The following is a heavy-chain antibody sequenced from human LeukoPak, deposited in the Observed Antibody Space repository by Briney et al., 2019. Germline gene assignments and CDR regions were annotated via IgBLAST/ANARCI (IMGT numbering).Heavy chain of an antibody. CDR3: ARGGKWELPLDY. CDR2: IDDSGGT. CDR1: GGSISSYY. J-gene: IGHJ4*02. D-gene: IGHD1-26*01. V-gene: IGHV4-59*01. Sequence: SETLSLTCTVSGGSISSYYCSGLRQPPEKGQEWIGYIDDSGGTNYNPSLKSRVNISVDTSKNPFSLELSSVTAADTAVYYCARGGKWELPLDYWGQGTLVTVSS.